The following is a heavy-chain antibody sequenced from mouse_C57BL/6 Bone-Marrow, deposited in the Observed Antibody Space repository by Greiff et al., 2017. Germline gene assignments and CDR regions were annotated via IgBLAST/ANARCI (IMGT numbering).Heavy chain of an antibody. CDR1: GYTFTSYW. J-gene: IGHJ1*03. Sequence: VQLQQPGAELVKPGASVKLSCKASGYTFTSYWMHWVKQRPGRGPEWIGRIDPNSGGTKYNEKFESKATLTVDKPSSTAYMQLSSLTSEDSAVYYCARGSPWYFDVWGTGTTVTVSS. V-gene: IGHV1-72*01. CDR3: ARGSPWYFDV. D-gene: IGHD1-1*02. CDR2: IDPNSGGT.